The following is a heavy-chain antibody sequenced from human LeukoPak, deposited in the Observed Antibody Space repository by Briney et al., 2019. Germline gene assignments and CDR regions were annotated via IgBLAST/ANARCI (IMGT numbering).Heavy chain of an antibody. CDR3: ARQGKRDYYYAMDV. Sequence: PGESLKISCKGSGYSFATYWIGWVRQMPGKGLEWMAIIYPGDSDARYSPSFQGQVTISADKSTSTAYLQWSSLKASDTAMYYCARQGKRDYYYAMDVWGQGTTVTVS. J-gene: IGHJ6*02. CDR2: IYPGDSDA. V-gene: IGHV5-51*01. CDR1: GYSFATYW.